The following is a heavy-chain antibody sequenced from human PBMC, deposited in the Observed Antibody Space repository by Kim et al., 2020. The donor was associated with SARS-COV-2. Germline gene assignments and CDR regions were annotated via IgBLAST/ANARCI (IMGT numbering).Heavy chain of an antibody. D-gene: IGHD1-26*01. CDR3: ARAPGSGSWFDP. V-gene: IGHV3-72*01. Sequence: GGSLRLSCAASGFTFSDHYMDWVRQAPGKGLEWVARIRNKGNSYSTEYAASVEGRFTISRDDSQNSLYLQMNSLKTEDTAVYYCARAPGSGSWFDPWGQGTLVTVSS. CDR2: IRNKGNSYST. J-gene: IGHJ5*02. CDR1: GFTFSDHY.